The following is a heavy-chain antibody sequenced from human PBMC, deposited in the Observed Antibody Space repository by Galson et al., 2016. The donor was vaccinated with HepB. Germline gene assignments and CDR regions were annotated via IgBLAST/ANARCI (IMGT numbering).Heavy chain of an antibody. CDR2: ISSNGDST. Sequence: SLRLSCAASGFTFKSYPMSWVRQAPGKGLEWVAGISSNGDSTHYADSVTGRFTIPRDISRRVLYLQMNSLRAEDTAVYYCTKNVWGYFDFYYSDLWGQGTLVIVSS. J-gene: IGHJ4*02. CDR1: GFTFKSYP. D-gene: IGHD3-9*01. V-gene: IGHV3-23*01. CDR3: TKNVWGYFDFYYSDL.